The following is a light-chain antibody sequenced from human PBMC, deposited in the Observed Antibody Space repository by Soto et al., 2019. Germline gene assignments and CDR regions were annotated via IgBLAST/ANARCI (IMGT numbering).Light chain of an antibody. J-gene: IGKJ1*01. V-gene: IGKV1-5*03. CDR2: KAS. Sequence: IQMTHSPATLSASVGDRVTITCLASQSISVWLAWYQQKAGKAPNLLIYKASRLESGVPSRFSGSGSETEFTLTISGLQPGDSATYYCQQYNSYSPTFGQGTKVDIK. CDR1: QSISVW. CDR3: QQYNSYSPT.